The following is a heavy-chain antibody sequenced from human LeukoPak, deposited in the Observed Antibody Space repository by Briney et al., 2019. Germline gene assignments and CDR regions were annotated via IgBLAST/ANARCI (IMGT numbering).Heavy chain of an antibody. D-gene: IGHD6-19*01. CDR1: GGTFSSYA. V-gene: IGHV1-69*05. J-gene: IGHJ3*02. Sequence: SVKVSCKASGGTFSSYAISWVRQAPGQGLEWMGGIIPTFGTANYAQKFQGRVTITTDESTSTAYMELSSLRSEDTAVYYCARDRVAGRLDAFDIWGQGTMVTVSS. CDR2: IIPTFGTA. CDR3: ARDRVAGRLDAFDI.